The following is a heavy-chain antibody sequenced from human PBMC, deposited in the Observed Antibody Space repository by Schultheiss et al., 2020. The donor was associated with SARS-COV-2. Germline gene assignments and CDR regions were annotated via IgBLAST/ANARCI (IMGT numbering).Heavy chain of an antibody. V-gene: IGHV4-34*01. J-gene: IGHJ6*02. CDR2: IYYSGST. CDR1: GGSFSGYY. Sequence: SETLSLTCAVYGGSFSGYYWSWIRQPPGKGLEWIGYIYYSGSTNYNPSLKSRVTISVDPSRKQFSLNLPSVTAADTAVYYCARVWRAMGYYYGMDVWGQGTTVTVSS. D-gene: IGHD1-1*01. CDR3: ARVWRAMGYYYGMDV.